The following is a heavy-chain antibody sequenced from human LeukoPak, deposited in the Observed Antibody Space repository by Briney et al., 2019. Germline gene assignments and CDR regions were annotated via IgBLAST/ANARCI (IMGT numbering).Heavy chain of an antibody. V-gene: IGHV3-21*01. CDR1: GFTFSSYS. J-gene: IGHJ4*02. CDR3: ASGPIGPRIVDY. CDR2: ISSSSSYI. Sequence: PGESLRLSCAASGFTFSSYSMNWVRQAPGKGLEWVSSISSSSSYIYYADSVKGRFTISRDNAKNSPYLQMNSLRAEDTAVYYCASGPIGPRIVDYWGQGTLVTVSS. D-gene: IGHD3-10*01.